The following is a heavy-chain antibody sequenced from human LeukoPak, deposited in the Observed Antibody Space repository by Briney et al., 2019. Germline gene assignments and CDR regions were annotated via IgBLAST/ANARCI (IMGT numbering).Heavy chain of an antibody. CDR2: ISSSDSTI. CDR3: ARDRPTTVTTRMVGY. Sequence: PGGSLRLSCAASGFTFSDYYMSWIRQAPGKGLEWVSYISSSDSTIYYADSVKGRFTISRDNAKNSLYLQMNSLRAEDTAVYYCARDRPTTVTTRMVGYWGQGTLVTVSS. J-gene: IGHJ4*02. V-gene: IGHV3-11*01. CDR1: GFTFSDYY. D-gene: IGHD4-17*01.